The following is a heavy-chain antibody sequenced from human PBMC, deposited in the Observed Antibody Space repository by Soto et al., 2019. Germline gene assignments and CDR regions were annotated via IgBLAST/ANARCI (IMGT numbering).Heavy chain of an antibody. V-gene: IGHV3-23*01. D-gene: IGHD3-16*01. CDR2: ITSSGHLV. CDR1: GFTFSNYA. Sequence: EVQLLESGRSLVRPGGSLRLSCAASGFTFSNYAMTWVRQAPGKGLEWVSSITSSGHLVYYADSVKGRFTISRDNSKNILYLHMNSLRVDDTAMYYCAKDPNLITGWYFDLWGRGTPISVSP. J-gene: IGHJ2*01. CDR3: AKDPNLITGWYFDL.